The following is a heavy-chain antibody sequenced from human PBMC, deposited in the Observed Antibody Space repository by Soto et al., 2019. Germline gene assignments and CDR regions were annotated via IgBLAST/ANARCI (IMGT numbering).Heavy chain of an antibody. CDR1: GFSLSTSGVG. J-gene: IGHJ4*02. V-gene: IGHV2-5*02. Sequence: QITLKESGPTLVKPTQTLTVTCTFSGFSLSTSGVGVGWIRQPPGKALEWLALIYWDDDKRYSPSLKSRLTIPKDTSKNQVVLTMTNMDPVDTATYYCAHRAAAGYYFDYWGQGTLVTVSS. CDR3: AHRAAAGYYFDY. D-gene: IGHD6-13*01. CDR2: IYWDDDK.